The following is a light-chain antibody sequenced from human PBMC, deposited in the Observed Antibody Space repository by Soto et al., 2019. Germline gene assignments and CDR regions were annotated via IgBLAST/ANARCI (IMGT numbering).Light chain of an antibody. CDR2: AAS. J-gene: IGKJ5*01. V-gene: IGKV1-39*01. CDR1: QSISSY. CDR3: QQSYRTTIT. Sequence: DIQITQSPSSLSASVGDRVTLPCRASQSISSYLNWYRQKPGKAPKLLIYAASSLQSGVPSRFSGSGAGTDCTRTISSLQPEDVETDDCQQSYRTTITFGQGTRLEIK.